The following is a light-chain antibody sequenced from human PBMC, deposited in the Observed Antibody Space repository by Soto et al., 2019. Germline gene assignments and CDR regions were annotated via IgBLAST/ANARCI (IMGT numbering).Light chain of an antibody. Sequence: DIPLTQSPSSLSASVGDRATITCRARQGIRDGLGWYHQKPGKAPTRLIYAVSTLQNRVPSRFSGPGSGTEFTLTISSLQPEDFATYYCLQHNTYPLSFGGGTRVEIK. J-gene: IGKJ4*01. V-gene: IGKV1-17*01. CDR2: AVS. CDR1: QGIRDG. CDR3: LQHNTYPLS.